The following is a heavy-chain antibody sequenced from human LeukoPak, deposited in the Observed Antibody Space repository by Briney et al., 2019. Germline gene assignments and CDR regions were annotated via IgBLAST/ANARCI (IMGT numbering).Heavy chain of an antibody. CDR2: INAGNGNT. J-gene: IGHJ4*02. V-gene: IGHV1-3*03. CDR3: ARSRRNYYDSSGYYYFDY. Sequence: ASVKVSCKASGYTFTSYYMHWVRQAPGQRLEWMGWINAGNGNTKYSQEFQGRVTITRDTSASTAYMELSSLRSEDMAVYYCARSRRNYYDSSGYYYFDYWGQGTLVTVSS. CDR1: GYTFTSYY. D-gene: IGHD3-22*01.